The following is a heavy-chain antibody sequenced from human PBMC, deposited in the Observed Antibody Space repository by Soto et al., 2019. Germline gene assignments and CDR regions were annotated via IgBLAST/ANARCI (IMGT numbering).Heavy chain of an antibody. V-gene: IGHV4-34*01. J-gene: IGHJ6*02. Sequence: QVQLQQWGAGLLKPSETLSLTCAVYGGSFSGYYWSWIRQPPGKGLEWIGEINHSGSTNYNPSLKSRVTISVDTSKNQFSLKLSSVTAADTAVYYCARGQTSGAAAGRGRLGYYYYGMDVWGQGTTVTVSS. CDR3: ARGQTSGAAAGRGRLGYYYYGMDV. CDR1: GGSFSGYY. CDR2: INHSGST. D-gene: IGHD6-13*01.